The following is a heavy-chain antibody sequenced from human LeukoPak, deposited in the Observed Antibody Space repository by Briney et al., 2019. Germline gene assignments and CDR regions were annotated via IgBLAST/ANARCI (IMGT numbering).Heavy chain of an antibody. V-gene: IGHV3-33*08. CDR2: IFYDGSNK. CDR1: GFTFSDYN. Sequence: PGGSLRLSCAASGFTFSDYNMNWLRQAPGKGLEWVAVIFYDGSNKYYADSVKGRFTVSRDNSKNTLYLQMISLRAEDTAVYYCAISSMVRGYYWGQGTLVTVSS. J-gene: IGHJ4*02. D-gene: IGHD3-10*01. CDR3: AISSMVRGYY.